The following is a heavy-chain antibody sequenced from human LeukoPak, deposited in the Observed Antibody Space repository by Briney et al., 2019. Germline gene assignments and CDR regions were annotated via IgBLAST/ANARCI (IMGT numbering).Heavy chain of an antibody. V-gene: IGHV3-30*18. J-gene: IGHJ4*02. D-gene: IGHD6-6*01. CDR2: LSYDGSNK. CDR3: AKDRHDYGDY. Sequence: PGRSLRLSCAASGFTFSSYGMHWVRQAPGKGLEWVAVLSYDGSNKYYADSVKGRFTISRDNSKNTLYLQMNSLRAEDTAVYYCAKDRHDYGDYWGQGTLVTVSS. CDR1: GFTFSSYG.